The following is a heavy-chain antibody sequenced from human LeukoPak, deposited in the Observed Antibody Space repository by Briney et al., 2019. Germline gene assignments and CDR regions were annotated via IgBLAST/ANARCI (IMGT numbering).Heavy chain of an antibody. CDR3: ARDRGQLVPLYYSDY. CDR2: IYYSGST. D-gene: IGHD6-6*01. CDR1: GGSISSSSYY. V-gene: IGHV4-39*07. J-gene: IGHJ4*02. Sequence: PSETLSLTCTVSGGSISSSSYYWGWIRQPPGKGLEWIGSIYYSGSTYYNPSLKSRVTISVDASKNQFSLKLSSVTAADTAVYYCARDRGQLVPLYYSDYWGQGTLVTVSS.